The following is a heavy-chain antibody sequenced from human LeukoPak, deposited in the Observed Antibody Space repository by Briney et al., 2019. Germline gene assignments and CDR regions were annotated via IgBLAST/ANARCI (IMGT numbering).Heavy chain of an antibody. J-gene: IGHJ4*02. Sequence: ASVKVSCKASGYTFTSYDINWVRQATGQGLEWMGWMNPNSGNTGYAQKFQGRVTMTTDTSTSTAYMELRSLRSDDTAVYYCARDDSSGWNDYWGQGTLSPSPQ. CDR1: GYTFTSYD. D-gene: IGHD6-19*01. CDR3: ARDDSSGWNDY. V-gene: IGHV1-8*01. CDR2: MNPNSGNT.